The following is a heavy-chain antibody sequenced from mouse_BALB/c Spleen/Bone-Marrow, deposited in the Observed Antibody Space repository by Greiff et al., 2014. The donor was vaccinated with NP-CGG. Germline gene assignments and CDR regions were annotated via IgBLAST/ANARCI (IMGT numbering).Heavy chain of an antibody. Sequence: ESRAELVTPGASVKLSCKASGYSFTSYWMHWVKQRPGQGLEWIGEISPSNGRSNYNEKFKSKATLTVDKSSSTAYMQLSGLTSEDSAVYYCTRSELRRGGYALDYWGLGTSVTVSS. CDR2: ISPSNGRS. CDR3: TRSELRRGGYALDY. D-gene: IGHD2-12*01. CDR1: GYSFTSYW. V-gene: IGHV1S81*02. J-gene: IGHJ4*01.